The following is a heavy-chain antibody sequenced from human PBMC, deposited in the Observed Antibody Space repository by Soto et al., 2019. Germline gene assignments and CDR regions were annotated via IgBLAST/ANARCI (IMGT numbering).Heavy chain of an antibody. CDR2: IPSDGRDV. CDR3: TRDDSGLGIDY. D-gene: IGHD1-26*01. V-gene: IGHV3-74*01. CDR1: GFNFRDFW. Sequence: GGSLRLSCEASGFNFRDFWMHWVRQPPGKGPEWVSNIPSDGRDVSYADSVRGRFTISRDDARNTLYLQMSDLRVEDTAIYYCTRDDSGLGIDYWGQGTQVTV. J-gene: IGHJ4*02.